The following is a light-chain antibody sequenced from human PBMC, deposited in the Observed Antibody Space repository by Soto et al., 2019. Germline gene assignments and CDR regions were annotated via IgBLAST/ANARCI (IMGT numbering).Light chain of an antibody. CDR1: VVGENY. J-gene: IGLJ1*01. V-gene: IGLV3-21*02. CDR3: QVWDSSSDHYV. Sequence: SYELTQLPSVSVSPGQTARITCSGDVVGENYADWYQQKPGQAPVLVVYDDSDRPSGIPERFSGSNSGNTATLTISRVEAGDEADYYCQVWDSSSDHYVFGTGTKVTV. CDR2: DDS.